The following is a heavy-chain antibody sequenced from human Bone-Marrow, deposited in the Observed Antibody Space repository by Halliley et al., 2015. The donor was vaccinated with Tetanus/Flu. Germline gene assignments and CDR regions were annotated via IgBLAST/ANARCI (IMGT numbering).Heavy chain of an antibody. CDR3: AKDACGSDCYTYFDH. J-gene: IGHJ4*02. CDR2: IWNDGINK. Sequence: IIWNDGINKYYADSVKGRFTVSRDNAKNTLYLQMTSLRAEDTAVYYCAKDACGSDCYTYFDHWGQGSPVTVSS. D-gene: IGHD2-21*02. V-gene: IGHV3-33*03.